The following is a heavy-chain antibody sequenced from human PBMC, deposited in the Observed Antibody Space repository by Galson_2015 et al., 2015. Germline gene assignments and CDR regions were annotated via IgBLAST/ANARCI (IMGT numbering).Heavy chain of an antibody. CDR1: GFTFSSYW. CDR3: ARVVYLVAGYFDY. D-gene: IGHD6-19*01. V-gene: IGHV3-30-3*01. Sequence: SLRLSCAASGFTFSSYWMSWVCQAPGKGLEWVAVISYDGSNKYYADSVKGRFTISRDNSKNTLYLQMNSLRAEDTTVYYCARVVYLVAGYFDYWGQGTLVTVSS. CDR2: ISYDGSNK. J-gene: IGHJ4*02.